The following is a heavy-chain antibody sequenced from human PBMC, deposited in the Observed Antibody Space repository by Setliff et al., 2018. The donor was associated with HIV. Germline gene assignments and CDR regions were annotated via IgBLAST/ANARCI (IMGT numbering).Heavy chain of an antibody. J-gene: IGHJ4*02. CDR3: ARSPLDYDGSDYYYRYFDL. V-gene: IGHV1-69*10. Sequence: SVNVSCKASGYTFTSYGINWVRQAPGQGLQWVGGIVPLVDVKQSAQPFLGRVTLTVDDSMTTAYMELTSLTSDDTAVYFCARSPLDYDGSDYYYRYFDLWGVGTLVTVSS. CDR2: IVPLVDVK. CDR1: GYTFTSYG. D-gene: IGHD3-22*01.